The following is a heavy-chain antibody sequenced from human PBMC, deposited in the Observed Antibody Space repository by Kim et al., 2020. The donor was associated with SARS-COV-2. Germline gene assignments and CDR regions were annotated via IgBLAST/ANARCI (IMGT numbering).Heavy chain of an antibody. D-gene: IGHD5-18*01. CDR3: ARVYRSVWTRDYFDY. CDR1: GFTFSDHY. J-gene: IGHJ4*02. Sequence: SLSLSCAASGFTFSDHYMDWVRQAPGKGLEWVGRIRNKANRYTTEYAASVKGRFTIARDDSKNSLYLQMYSLKTEDTAVYYCARVYRSVWTRDYFDYWVQGTLVSVSS. V-gene: IGHV3-72*01. CDR2: IRNKANRYTT.